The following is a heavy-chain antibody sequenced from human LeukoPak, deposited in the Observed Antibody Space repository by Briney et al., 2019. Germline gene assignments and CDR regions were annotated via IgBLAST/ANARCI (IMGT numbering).Heavy chain of an antibody. CDR3: ARDLGYYGSGSYYFDY. Sequence: GGSLRLSCAASGFTFSSYWMSWVRQAPGKGLEWVANIKQDGSEKYYVDSVKGRFTISRDNAKNSLYLQMNSLRAEDTAVYYCARDLGYYGSGSYYFDYWGQGTLDTVSS. CDR1: GFTFSSYW. CDR2: IKQDGSEK. V-gene: IGHV3-7*01. D-gene: IGHD3-10*01. J-gene: IGHJ4*02.